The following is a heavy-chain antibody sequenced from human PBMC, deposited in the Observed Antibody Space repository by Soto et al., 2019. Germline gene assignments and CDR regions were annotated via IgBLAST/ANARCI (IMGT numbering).Heavy chain of an antibody. CDR1: GYTFTSDY. CDR2: INPSGGST. Sequence: QVQLVQSGAEVKKPGASVKVSCKASGYTFTSDYMHWVRQAPGQGLEWMGIINPSGGSTSYAQKFQGRVTMTRDTSTSTVYMELSSLRSEDTAVYYCARDTGSYYYYYYMDVWGKGTTVTVSS. J-gene: IGHJ6*03. V-gene: IGHV1-46*03. CDR3: ARDTGSYYYYYYMDV. D-gene: IGHD3-10*01.